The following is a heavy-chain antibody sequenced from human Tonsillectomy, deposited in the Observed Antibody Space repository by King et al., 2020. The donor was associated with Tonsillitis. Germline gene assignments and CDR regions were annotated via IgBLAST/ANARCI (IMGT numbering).Heavy chain of an antibody. V-gene: IGHV3-30-3*01. CDR1: GFTFSSYA. CDR3: ARDAAHIVVVTANDFFY. CDR2: ISYDGSNK. D-gene: IGHD2-21*02. J-gene: IGHJ4*02. Sequence: VQLVESGGGVVQPGRSLRLSCAASGFTFSSYAMHWVRQAPGKGLEWVAVISYDGSNKYYADSVKGRFTISRDNSKNTLYLQMNSLRAEDTAVYYCARDAAHIVVVTANDFFYWGQGTLVTVSS.